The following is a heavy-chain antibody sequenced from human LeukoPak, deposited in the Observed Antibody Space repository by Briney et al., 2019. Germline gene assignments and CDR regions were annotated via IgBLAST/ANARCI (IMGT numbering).Heavy chain of an antibody. CDR2: INAGNGNT. D-gene: IGHD3-10*01. V-gene: IGHV1-3*01. Sequence: ASVKVSCKASGYTFTSYAMHWVRQAPGQRLEWMGWINAGNGNTKYSQKFQGRVTITRDTSASTAYMELSSLRSEDTAVYYCARDRAMVRGAISPYWGQGTLVTVSS. J-gene: IGHJ4*02. CDR3: ARDRAMVRGAISPY. CDR1: GYTFTSYA.